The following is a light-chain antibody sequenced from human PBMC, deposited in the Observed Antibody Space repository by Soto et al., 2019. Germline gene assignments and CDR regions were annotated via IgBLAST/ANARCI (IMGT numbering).Light chain of an antibody. CDR1: QSVSSN. CDR3: QQYGSSPWT. J-gene: IGKJ5*01. Sequence: IVLTQSPATLSVSPGERATLSCRASQSVSSNLAWHQQRPGQAPRLLIYGASYRAAGIPDRFSGSGSGTDFTLTISRLEPEDFALYYCQQYGSSPWTFGQGTRLEIK. V-gene: IGKV3-20*01. CDR2: GAS.